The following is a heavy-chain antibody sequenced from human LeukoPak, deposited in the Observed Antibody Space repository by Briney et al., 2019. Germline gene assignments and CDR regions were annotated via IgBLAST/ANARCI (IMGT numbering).Heavy chain of an antibody. J-gene: IGHJ3*02. CDR2: INHSGST. Sequence: RASETLSLTCAVYGGSFSGYYWSWIRQPPGKGLEWIGEINHSGSTNYNPSLKSRVTISVDTSKTHFSLKLSSVTAADTAVYYCARYQRWLQFMLDAFDIWGQGTMVTVSS. CDR3: ARYQRWLQFMLDAFDI. D-gene: IGHD5-24*01. CDR1: GGSFSGYY. V-gene: IGHV4-34*01.